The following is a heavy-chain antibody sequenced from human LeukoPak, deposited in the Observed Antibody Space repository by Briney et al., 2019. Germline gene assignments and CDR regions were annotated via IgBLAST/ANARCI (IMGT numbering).Heavy chain of an antibody. D-gene: IGHD1-26*01. V-gene: IGHV3-21*01. CDR1: GFTFRSYS. Sequence: GGSLRLSCAASGFTFRSYSMNWVRQAPGKGLEWVSSISSSGSYIYYADSGKGRFTISRDNAKNSLYLQMNSLRAEDTAVYYCARAYSGSYPAAFDIWGQGTIVTVSS. CDR2: ISSSGSYI. J-gene: IGHJ3*02. CDR3: ARAYSGSYPAAFDI.